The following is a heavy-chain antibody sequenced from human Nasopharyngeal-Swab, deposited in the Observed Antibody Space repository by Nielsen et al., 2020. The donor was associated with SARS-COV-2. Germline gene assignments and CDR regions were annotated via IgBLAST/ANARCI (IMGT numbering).Heavy chain of an antibody. J-gene: IGHJ4*02. CDR2: ISAYNGNT. CDR1: GYTFTSYG. Sequence: ASVKVSCKASGYTFTSYGISWVRQAPGQGLEWMGWISAYNGNTNYAQKLQGRVTMTTDTSTSTAHMELRSLRSDDTAVYYCARALPYYYDSSGYRPYYYFDYWGQGTLVTVSS. D-gene: IGHD3-22*01. CDR3: ARALPYYYDSSGYRPYYYFDY. V-gene: IGHV1-18*01.